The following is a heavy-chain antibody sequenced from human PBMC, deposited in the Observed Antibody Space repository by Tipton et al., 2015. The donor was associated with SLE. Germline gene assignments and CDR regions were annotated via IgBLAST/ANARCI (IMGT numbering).Heavy chain of an antibody. J-gene: IGHJ4*02. CDR1: GFTFSSYS. CDR3: APPPETVHY. D-gene: IGHD1-14*01. V-gene: IGHV3-21*01. Sequence: GSLRLSCTASGFTFSSYSMNWVRQAPGKGLEWVSSISSGSSYISYVDSVKGRFTVSRDNAKNSLYLQMNSLRAEDSAVYYCAPPPETVHYWGQGTLVTVSS. CDR2: ISSGSSYI.